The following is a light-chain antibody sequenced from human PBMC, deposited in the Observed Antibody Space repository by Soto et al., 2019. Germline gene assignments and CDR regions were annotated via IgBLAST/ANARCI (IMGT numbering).Light chain of an antibody. J-gene: IGKJ5*01. Sequence: EIVMTQSPATLFLHTQERATLSCRASQSVSINLAWYQQKPGQAPRLLFYGASTRATGIPARFSGSGSGTEFTLTISSLQSEDFAVYFCQQFNNLPPITFGQGTRLEFK. CDR2: GAS. CDR1: QSVSIN. CDR3: QQFNNLPPIT. V-gene: IGKV3-15*01.